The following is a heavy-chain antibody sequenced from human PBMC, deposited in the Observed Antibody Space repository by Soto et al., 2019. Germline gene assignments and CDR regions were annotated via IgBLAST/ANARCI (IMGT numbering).Heavy chain of an antibody. CDR2: ISYDGSNK. Sequence: QVQLVESGGGVVQPGRSLRLSCAASGFTFSSYAMHWVRQAPGKGLEWVAVISYDGSNKYYADSVKGRFTISRDNSKNTRYLQMNSLRAEDTAVYYCARDIGAVALNYYYGMDVWGQGTTVTVSS. V-gene: IGHV3-30-3*01. D-gene: IGHD6-19*01. J-gene: IGHJ6*02. CDR1: GFTFSSYA. CDR3: ARDIGAVALNYYYGMDV.